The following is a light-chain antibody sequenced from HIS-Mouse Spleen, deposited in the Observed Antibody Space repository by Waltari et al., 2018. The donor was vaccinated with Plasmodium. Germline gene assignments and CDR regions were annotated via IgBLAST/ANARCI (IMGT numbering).Light chain of an antibody. Sequence: QSALTQPASVSGSPGQSITISCTGTSSDVGGYNYVSWYQQHPGKAPKLMINDVSNRSSGVSNRFSGSKSGNTASLTISGLQAEDEADYYCSSYTSSSTLNYVFGTGTKVTVL. V-gene: IGLV2-14*03. CDR1: SSDVGGYNY. CDR2: DVS. CDR3: SSYTSSSTLNYV. J-gene: IGLJ1*01.